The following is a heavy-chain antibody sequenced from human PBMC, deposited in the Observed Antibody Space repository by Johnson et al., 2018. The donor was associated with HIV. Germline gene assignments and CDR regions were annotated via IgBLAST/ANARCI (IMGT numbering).Heavy chain of an antibody. V-gene: IGHV3-15*01. CDR3: TTDWPLRDLDWLFHDAFDI. Sequence: VQLVESGGGLVKPGGSLRLSCAASGFTFSNAWMSWVRQAPGKGLEWVGRIKSKTDGGTTDYGAPVKGRVTIPSDDAKNTLDLQLKSLKTEDTAMYYCTTDWPLRDLDWLFHDAFDIWGQGTMVTVAS. D-gene: IGHD3-9*01. CDR2: IKSKTDGGTT. CDR1: GFTFSNAW. J-gene: IGHJ3*02.